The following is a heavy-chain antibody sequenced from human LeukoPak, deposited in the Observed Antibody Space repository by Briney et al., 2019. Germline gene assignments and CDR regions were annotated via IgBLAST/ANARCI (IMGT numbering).Heavy chain of an antibody. Sequence: SGTLSLTCAVYGGSFSGYYWSWIRQPPGKGLEWIGEINHSGSTNYNPSLKSRVTISVDTSKNQLSLKLSSVTAADTAVYYCARWEGNSSFWGQGTLVTVSS. V-gene: IGHV4-34*01. CDR1: GGSFSGYY. CDR2: INHSGST. D-gene: IGHD4-23*01. CDR3: ARWEGNSSF. J-gene: IGHJ4*02.